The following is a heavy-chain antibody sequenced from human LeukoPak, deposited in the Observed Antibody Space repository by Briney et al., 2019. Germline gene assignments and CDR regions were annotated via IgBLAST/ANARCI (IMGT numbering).Heavy chain of an antibody. CDR3: ARGNVLLWFGELLSTAEYFQH. CDR1: GYTFTGYY. Sequence: GPVKVSCEASGYTFTGYYMHWVRQAPGQGLEWMGRINPNSGGTNYAQKFEGRVTMTRDTSISTAYMELSRLRSDDTAVYYCARGNVLLWFGELLSTAEYFQHWGQGTLVTVSS. D-gene: IGHD3-10*01. V-gene: IGHV1-2*06. CDR2: INPNSGGT. J-gene: IGHJ1*01.